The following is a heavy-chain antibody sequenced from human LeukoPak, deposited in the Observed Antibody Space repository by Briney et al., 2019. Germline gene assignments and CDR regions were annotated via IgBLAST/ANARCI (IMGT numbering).Heavy chain of an antibody. Sequence: SETLSLTRAVSRDSISIYYWRCMPQRPGKGLGWVAHIYYSGSTNYKPSLKSRVTISVDTSKNQFSLKLSSVTAADTAVYYCARFSNNYDILTGYPRYYFDYWGQGTLVTVSS. CDR3: ARFSNNYDILTGYPRYYFDY. J-gene: IGHJ4*02. D-gene: IGHD3-9*01. CDR2: IYYSGST. V-gene: IGHV4-59*01. CDR1: RDSISIYY.